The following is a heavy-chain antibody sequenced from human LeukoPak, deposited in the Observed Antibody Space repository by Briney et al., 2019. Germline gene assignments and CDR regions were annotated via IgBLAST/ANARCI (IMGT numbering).Heavy chain of an antibody. V-gene: IGHV3-69-1*01. CDR3: ARAEWSNWYFDL. J-gene: IGHJ2*01. CDR2: ISNDGTT. CDR1: GFSFNDCT. D-gene: IGHD3-3*01. Sequence: GGSLRLSCAASGFSFNDCTMNWVRQAPGKGLEWVAVISNDGTTYYIDSVKGRFTLSRDSAKNSLYLQMNSLRAEDTAVYYCARAEWSNWYFDLWGRGTLVTVSS.